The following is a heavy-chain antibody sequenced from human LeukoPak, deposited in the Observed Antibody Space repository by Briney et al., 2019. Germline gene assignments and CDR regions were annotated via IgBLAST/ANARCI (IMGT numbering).Heavy chain of an antibody. D-gene: IGHD6-13*01. V-gene: IGHV3-48*03. CDR2: ISSSGSTI. CDR1: GFTFGSYE. CDR3: ARGLYSSSWNAFDY. J-gene: IGHJ4*02. Sequence: PGGSLRLSCAASGFTFGSYEMNWVRQAPGEGLEWVSYISSSGSTIYYANSVGGRFTISRDNAKNSLYLQMDSLRAEDAAVYYCARGLYSSSWNAFDYWGQGTLVAVSS.